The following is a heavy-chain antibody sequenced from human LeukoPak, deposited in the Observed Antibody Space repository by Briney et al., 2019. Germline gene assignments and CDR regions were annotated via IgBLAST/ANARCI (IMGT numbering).Heavy chain of an antibody. V-gene: IGHV4-39*01. CDR1: GGSISSSSYY. CDR3: ARGSEDSSDWYSYFDY. CDR2: IYYSGST. D-gene: IGHD6-19*01. J-gene: IGHJ4*02. Sequence: PSETLSLTCTVSGGSISSSSYYWGWIRQPPGKGLEWIGSIYYSGSTYNSPSLESRVTISVDTSNNQFSLKLTSVTAADTAVYYCARGSEDSSDWYSYFDYWGQGTLVTVSS.